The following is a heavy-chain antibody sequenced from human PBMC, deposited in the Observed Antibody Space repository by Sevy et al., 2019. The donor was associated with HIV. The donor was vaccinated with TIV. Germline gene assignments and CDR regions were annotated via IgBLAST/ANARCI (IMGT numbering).Heavy chain of an antibody. D-gene: IGHD1-1*01. CDR1: GYSFTSYW. Sequence: GESRKISCKGSGYSFTSYWIGWVRQMPGKGLEWMGIIYPGDSDTRYSPSFQGQVTISADKSISTAYLQWSSLKASDTAMYYCARQSTTGTTNYYYGMDVWGQGTTVTVSS. J-gene: IGHJ6*02. V-gene: IGHV5-51*01. CDR2: IYPGDSDT. CDR3: ARQSTTGTTNYYYGMDV.